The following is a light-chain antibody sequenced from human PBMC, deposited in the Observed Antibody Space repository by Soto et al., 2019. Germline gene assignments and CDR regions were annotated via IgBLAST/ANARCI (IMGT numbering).Light chain of an antibody. CDR1: SSDVADYKD. CDR3: CSYTTSSTV. CDR2: EVT. J-gene: IGLJ1*01. Sequence: QSALTQPASVSGSPEQSITISCTATSSDVADYKDVSWYQQHPGNAPKLMIYEVTYRPSGVSNRFSGSKSDNTASLTISGLQADDEAEYYCCSYTTSSTVFGTGTKLTVL. V-gene: IGLV2-14*01.